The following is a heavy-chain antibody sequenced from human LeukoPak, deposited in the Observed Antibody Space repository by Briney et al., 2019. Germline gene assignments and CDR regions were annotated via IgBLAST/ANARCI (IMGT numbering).Heavy chain of an antibody. CDR2: INPNSGGT. CDR1: GYTFTGYY. CDR3: ARGGMITFGGVIVHNNWFDP. V-gene: IGHV1-2*02. J-gene: IGHJ5*02. Sequence: GASVKVSCKASGYTFTGYYMHWVRQAPGQGLEWMGWINPNSGGTNYAQKFQGRVTMTRDTSISTAYMELSSLRSEDTAVYYCARGGMITFGGVIVHNNWFDPWGQGTLVTVSS. D-gene: IGHD3-16*02.